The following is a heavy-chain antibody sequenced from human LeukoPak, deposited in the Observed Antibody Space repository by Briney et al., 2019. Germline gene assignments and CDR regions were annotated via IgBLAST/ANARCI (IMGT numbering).Heavy chain of an antibody. CDR2: IYYSGST. CDR1: GGSISSYY. CDR3: ARGIAAAGPYNWFDP. J-gene: IGHJ5*02. D-gene: IGHD6-13*01. Sequence: PSETLSLTCTVSGGSISSYYWSWIRQPPGKGPEWIGYIYYSGSTNYNPSLKSRVTISVDTSKNQFSLKLSSVTAADTAVYYCARGIAAAGPYNWFDPWGQGTLVTVSS. V-gene: IGHV4-59*01.